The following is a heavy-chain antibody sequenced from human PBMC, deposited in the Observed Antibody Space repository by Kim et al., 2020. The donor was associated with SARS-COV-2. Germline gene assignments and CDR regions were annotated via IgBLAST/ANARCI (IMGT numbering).Heavy chain of an antibody. D-gene: IGHD3-22*01. CDR1: GFTVSSNY. CDR3: ARDVVDSSGYSMYKGGLYYYSGMDA. Sequence: GGSLRLSCAASGFTVSSNYMSWVRQAPGKGLEWVSVIYSGGSTYYADAVKGRFTISRDNSKNTLYLQMNSLRAEDTAVYYCARDVVDSSGYSMYKGGLYYYSGMDAWGQGTTVTVSS. V-gene: IGHV3-53*01. J-gene: IGHJ6*02. CDR2: IYSGGST.